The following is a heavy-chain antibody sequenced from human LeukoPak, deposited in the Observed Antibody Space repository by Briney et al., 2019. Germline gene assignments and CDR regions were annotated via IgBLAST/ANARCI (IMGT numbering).Heavy chain of an antibody. V-gene: IGHV3-48*03. Sequence: GGSLRLSCAASGFTFSSYEMNWVRQAPGKGLEWVSYISSSGSTIYYADSVKGRFTISRDNAKNSLYLQMNRLRAEDTAVYYCARGEGYYYDSSGYYWGQGTLVTVSS. D-gene: IGHD3-22*01. CDR1: GFTFSSYE. J-gene: IGHJ4*02. CDR3: ARGEGYYYDSSGYY. CDR2: ISSSGSTI.